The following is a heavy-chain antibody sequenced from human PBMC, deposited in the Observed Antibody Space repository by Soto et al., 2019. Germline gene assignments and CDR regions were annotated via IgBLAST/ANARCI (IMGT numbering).Heavy chain of an antibody. V-gene: IGHV1-69*13. CDR3: AKRAVYFGVVIRVAYYYGMDV. J-gene: IGHJ6*02. CDR1: GCTFSSYA. CDR2: IIANFGTR. Sequence: SVKVSCKASGCTFSSYAISWVRQAPGQGLEWMGGIIANFGTRNYAQKFQGRVTITADESTSTAYMELSSLRSDDTAVYYCAKRAVYFGVVIRVAYYYGMDVWGQGTTVTVSS. D-gene: IGHD3-3*01.